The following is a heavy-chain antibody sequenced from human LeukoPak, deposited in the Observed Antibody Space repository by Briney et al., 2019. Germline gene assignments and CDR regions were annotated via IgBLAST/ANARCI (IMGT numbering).Heavy chain of an antibody. CDR2: IYTSDST. Sequence: SETLSLTCTVSGASISSRTSYWSWIRQPAGKGLEWIGRIYTSDSTYYNPSLKSRVTISVDMSKNQVSLKLKSVTAADTAVYYCAREEISITRNDFWGQGILVTVSS. CDR1: GASISSRTSY. V-gene: IGHV4-61*02. J-gene: IGHJ4*02. CDR3: AREEISITRNDF.